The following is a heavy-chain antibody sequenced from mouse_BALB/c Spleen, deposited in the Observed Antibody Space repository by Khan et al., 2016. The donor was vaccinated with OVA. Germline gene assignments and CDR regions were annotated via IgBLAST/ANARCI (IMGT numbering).Heavy chain of an antibody. CDR2: IAPGSGSR. D-gene: IGHD1-1*01. CDR1: GYTFTSYW. Sequence: DLVKPGASVKLSCKASGYTFTSYWINWIKQRPGQGLEWIGRIAPGSGSRSYNEMFKGKATLTLDTSSSTAYIQLSSLSSEDSAVYFCAGENYYGRTCYAMDYWGQGTSGTVSS. V-gene: IGHV1S41*01. CDR3: AGENYYGRTCYAMDY. J-gene: IGHJ4*01.